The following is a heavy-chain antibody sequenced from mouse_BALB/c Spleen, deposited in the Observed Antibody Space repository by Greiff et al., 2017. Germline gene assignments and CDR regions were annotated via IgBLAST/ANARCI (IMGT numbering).Heavy chain of an antibody. CDR2: INPNNGGT. Sequence: VQLQQSGAELARPGASVKISCKTSGYTFTEYTMHWVKQSHGKSLEWIGGINPNNGGTSYDQKFKGKATLTVDKSSSTAYMELRSLTSEDSAVYYCARWNRYDVGWFAYWGQGTLVTVSA. V-gene: IGHV1-18*01. CDR1: GYTFTEYT. CDR3: ARWNRYDVGWFAY. J-gene: IGHJ3*01. D-gene: IGHD2-14*01.